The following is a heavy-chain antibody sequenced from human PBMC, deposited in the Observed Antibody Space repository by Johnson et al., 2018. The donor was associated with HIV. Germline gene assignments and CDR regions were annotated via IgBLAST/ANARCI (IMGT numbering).Heavy chain of an antibody. J-gene: IGHJ3*02. Sequence: QVQLVESGGGVVQPGRSLRLSCAASGFTFSDYYMSWIRQAPGKGLEWVSYITSSGTTVYYADSVKGRFPISRDNAKNSLYLQMNSLRAEDTAVYYCARVGVSGYDLAAFDIWGQGTMVTVSS. CDR2: ITSSGTTV. CDR3: ARVGVSGYDLAAFDI. CDR1: GFTFSDYY. V-gene: IGHV3-11*04. D-gene: IGHD5-12*01.